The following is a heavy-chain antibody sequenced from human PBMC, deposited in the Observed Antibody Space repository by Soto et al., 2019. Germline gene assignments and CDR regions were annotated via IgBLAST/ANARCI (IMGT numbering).Heavy chain of an antibody. Sequence: QVQLQESGPGLVKPSETLSLTCTVSGGSITNYYCSWFRQPPGKGLEWIGYINYDGYSAYNLSLKRRVTLSWAASKTQFSLMLESVTATDTAVYYCARHGFGPLHGLVDVWGPGTTVIVSS. V-gene: IGHV4-59*08. CDR2: INYDGYS. CDR3: ARHGFGPLHGLVDV. J-gene: IGHJ6*02. D-gene: IGHD3-10*01. CDR1: GGSITNYY.